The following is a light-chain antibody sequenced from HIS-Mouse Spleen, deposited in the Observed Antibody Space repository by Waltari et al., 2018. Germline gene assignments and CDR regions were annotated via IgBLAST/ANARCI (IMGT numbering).Light chain of an antibody. CDR1: ALPKQY. V-gene: IGLV3-25*03. CDR3: QSADGSGTYVV. CDR2: KDS. Sequence: SYELTQPPSVSVSPGQTARITCSGDALPKQYAYWYQQKPGQAPVLVLYKDSERPSGIPERFSGSSSGTTVTLTISGVQAEDEADYYCQSADGSGTYVVFGGGTKLTVL. J-gene: IGLJ2*01.